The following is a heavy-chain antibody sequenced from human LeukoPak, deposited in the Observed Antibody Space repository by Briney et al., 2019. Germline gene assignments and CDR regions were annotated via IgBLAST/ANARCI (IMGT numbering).Heavy chain of an antibody. CDR2: INHSEST. CDR3: ARADYYYSYTAV. J-gene: IGHJ6*03. V-gene: IGHV4-34*01. Sequence: SEALSLTCAVYVGSFSGYYWSGIRQPPGRGGEWVGEINHSESTNYTPSLKRRVTISVDTSKNQFSLKLSSVTAAATAVYYCARADYYYSYTAVWGKATTVTASS. CDR1: VGSFSGYY.